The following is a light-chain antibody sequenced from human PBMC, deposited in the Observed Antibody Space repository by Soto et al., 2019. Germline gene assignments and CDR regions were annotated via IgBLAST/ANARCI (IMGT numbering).Light chain of an antibody. CDR1: ESISRW. J-gene: IGKJ5*01. CDR2: KAS. Sequence: DIQMTQSPSTLSASVGDRVPITCRARESISRWLAWYQQKPGKAPKLLIYKASSLESGVPSRFSGSGSGTEFTLTINSLQADDFATYYCQQHNSFSITFGQGTRLEI. V-gene: IGKV1-5*03. CDR3: QQHNSFSIT.